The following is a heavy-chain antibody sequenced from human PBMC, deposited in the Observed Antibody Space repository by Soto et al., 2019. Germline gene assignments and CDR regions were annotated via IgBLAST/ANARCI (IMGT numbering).Heavy chain of an antibody. CDR2: ISYDGSNK. CDR3: ARVGSPDRGFDY. V-gene: IGHV3-30-3*01. D-gene: IGHD1-26*01. J-gene: IGHJ4*02. CDR1: GFTFSSYA. Sequence: GGSLRLSCAASGFTFSSYAMHWVRQAPGKGLEWVAVISYDGSNKYYADSVKGRFTISRDNSKNTLYLQMNSLRAEDTAVYYCARVGSPDRGFDYWGQGTLVTVSS.